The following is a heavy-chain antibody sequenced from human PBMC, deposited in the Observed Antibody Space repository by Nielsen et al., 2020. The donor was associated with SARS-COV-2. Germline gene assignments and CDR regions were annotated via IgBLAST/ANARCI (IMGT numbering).Heavy chain of an antibody. CDR1: GFTFSSYG. V-gene: IGHV3-33*01. CDR2: IWYDGSNK. CDR3: ARLPLTTVTTDGDYYGMDV. D-gene: IGHD4-17*01. Sequence: GGSLRLSCAASGFTFSSYGMHWVRQAPGKGLEWVAVIWYDGSNKYYADSVKGRFTISRDNSKNTLYLQMNSLRAEDTAVYYCARLPLTTVTTDGDYYGMDVWGQGTTVTVSS. J-gene: IGHJ6*02.